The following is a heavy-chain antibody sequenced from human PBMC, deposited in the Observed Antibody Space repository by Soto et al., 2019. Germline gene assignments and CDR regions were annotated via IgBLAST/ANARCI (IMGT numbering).Heavy chain of an antibody. Sequence: ASVKVSCKASGYTFTNSAWHWLGQAPGQRLEWMGWIIADSGSTKYSQRFQGRVTITRDTSASTDDMELSSTSSEDTAVYFCARRGNGVFPQDWYGPWGPGTLVTVSS. J-gene: IGHJ5*02. D-gene: IGHD3-16*01. CDR1: GYTFTNSA. V-gene: IGHV1-3*01. CDR3: ARRGNGVFPQDWYGP. CDR2: IIADSGST.